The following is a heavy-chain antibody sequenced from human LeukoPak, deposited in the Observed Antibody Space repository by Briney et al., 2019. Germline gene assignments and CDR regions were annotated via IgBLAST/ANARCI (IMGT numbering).Heavy chain of an antibody. Sequence: ASVKVSCKASGYPFTGYYLHWVRQAPGQGLEWMGWINPNSGFTNYAQKFQGRVTMTRDTSISTAYMELSRLRSDDTAAYHCARLADCSSSSCRSFDYWGQGTLVTVSS. J-gene: IGHJ4*02. CDR2: INPNSGFT. CDR1: GYPFTGYY. V-gene: IGHV1-2*02. CDR3: ARLADCSSSSCRSFDY. D-gene: IGHD2-2*01.